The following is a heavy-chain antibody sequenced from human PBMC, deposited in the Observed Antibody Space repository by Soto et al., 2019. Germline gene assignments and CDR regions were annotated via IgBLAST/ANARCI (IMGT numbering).Heavy chain of an antibody. CDR3: ARTQYSYGLFFDY. CDR1: GFSRSTSGMC. D-gene: IGHD5-18*01. V-gene: IGHV2-70*01. J-gene: IGHJ4*02. CDR2: IDWDDDT. Sequence: SGPTLVNPTQTLALTCTFPGFSRSTSGMCVSWICQPPGKALEWLALIDWDDDTYYRKSLKTRLTISKDTSKNQVVLTMTNMDPVDTATYYCARTQYSYGLFFDYWGQGTLVTV.